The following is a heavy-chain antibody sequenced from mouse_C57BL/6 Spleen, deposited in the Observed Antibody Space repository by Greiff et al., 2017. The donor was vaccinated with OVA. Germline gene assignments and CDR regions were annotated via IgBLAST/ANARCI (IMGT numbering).Heavy chain of an antibody. Sequence: EVQLQQSGPGLVKPSQSLSLTCSVTGYSITSGYYWNWIRQFPGNKLEWMGYISYDGSNNYNPSLKNRISITRDTSKNQFFLKLNSVTTEDTATYYCARALYLWGQGTLVTVSA. V-gene: IGHV3-6*01. CDR2: ISYDGSN. D-gene: IGHD5-5*01. J-gene: IGHJ3*01. CDR1: GYSITSGYY. CDR3: ARALYL.